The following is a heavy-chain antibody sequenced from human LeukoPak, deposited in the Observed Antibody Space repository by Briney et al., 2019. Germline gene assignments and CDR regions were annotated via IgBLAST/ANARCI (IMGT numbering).Heavy chain of an antibody. CDR2: WYDGSNK. V-gene: IGHV3-33*01. CDR1: GFTFSSYG. D-gene: IGHD6-13*01. Sequence: PGGSLRLSCTVSGFTFSSYGMHWVRQAPGKGLEWVAVWYDGSNKYYTDSVKGRFTISRDNSKNALYLQMNSLKTEDTAVYYCTTFGSSWKFDNWGQGTMVTVSS. J-gene: IGHJ3*02. CDR3: TTFGSSWKFDN.